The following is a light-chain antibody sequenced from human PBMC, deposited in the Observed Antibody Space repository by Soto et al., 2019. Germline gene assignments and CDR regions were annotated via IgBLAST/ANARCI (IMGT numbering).Light chain of an antibody. J-gene: IGKJ3*01. CDR3: QQRSNWPPIFT. CDR2: DAS. Sequence: EIVLTQSPATLSLSPGERATLSCRASQSVSSYLAWYQQKPGQPPRLLIYDASNRATGIPARFSGSGSGTDFTLTIASLEPEDFAVYYCQQRSNWPPIFTFGPGTKVDFK. V-gene: IGKV3-11*01. CDR1: QSVSSY.